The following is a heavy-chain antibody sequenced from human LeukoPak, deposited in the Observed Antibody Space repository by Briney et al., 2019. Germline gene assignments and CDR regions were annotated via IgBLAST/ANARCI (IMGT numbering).Heavy chain of an antibody. D-gene: IGHD6-13*01. J-gene: IGHJ1*01. CDR2: INPSGGST. Sequence: ASVKVSCKASGYTFTGYYMHWVRQAPGQGLEWMGIINPSGGSTIYAQKFQGRVTMTRDTSTSTVYMELSSLRSEDTAVYYCARGPTMAAAGAEYFQHWGQGTLVTVSS. CDR1: GYTFTGYY. CDR3: ARGPTMAAAGAEYFQH. V-gene: IGHV1-46*01.